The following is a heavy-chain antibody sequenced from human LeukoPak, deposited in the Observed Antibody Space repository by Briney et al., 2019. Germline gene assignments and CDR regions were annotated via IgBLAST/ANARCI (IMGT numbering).Heavy chain of an antibody. J-gene: IGHJ5*02. D-gene: IGHD2-2*01. CDR2: INHSGST. CDR1: GGSFSGYY. Sequence: SETLSLTCAVYGGSFSGYYWSWIRQPPGKGLEWIGEINHSGSTNYNPSLKSRVTISVDTSKNQFSLKLSSVTAADTAVYYCARYGGYCSGPSCPEMAHNWFDPWGQGTLVTVSS. CDR3: ARYGGYCSGPSCPEMAHNWFDP. V-gene: IGHV4-34*01.